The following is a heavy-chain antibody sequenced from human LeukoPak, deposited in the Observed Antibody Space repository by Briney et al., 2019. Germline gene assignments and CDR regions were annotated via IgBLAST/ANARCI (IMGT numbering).Heavy chain of an antibody. CDR3: ARGGRGSAAVVAPRSFDI. CDR1: GFTVSSTH. D-gene: IGHD3-22*01. V-gene: IGHV3-53*01. J-gene: IGHJ3*02. Sequence: GGSLRHSCEASGFTVSSTHMVWVRQAPGKGLEWVSVTYTGGNSYYAGSVQGRFIISRDISKNTLYLQMNNLRAEDSALYYCARGGRGSAAVVAPRSFDIWGQGTMVTVSS. CDR2: TYTGGNS.